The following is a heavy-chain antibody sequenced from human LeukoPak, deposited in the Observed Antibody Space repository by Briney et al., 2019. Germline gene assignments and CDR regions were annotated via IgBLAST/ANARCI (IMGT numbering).Heavy chain of an antibody. CDR3: AKDRVSGTYYGMDV. D-gene: IGHD3-10*01. J-gene: IGHJ6*02. V-gene: IGHV3-9*01. CDR2: ISWNSGSI. CDR1: GFTFDDYA. Sequence: GGSLRLSCAASGFTFDDYAMHWVRHAPGKGLEWVSGISWNSGSIGYADSVKGRFTISRDNAKNSLYLQMNSLRAEDTALYYCAKDRVSGTYYGMDVWGQGTTVTVSS.